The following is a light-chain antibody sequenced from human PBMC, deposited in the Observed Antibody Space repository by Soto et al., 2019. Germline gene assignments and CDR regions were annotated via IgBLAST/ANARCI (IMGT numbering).Light chain of an antibody. CDR2: KAS. CDR1: QSISSW. V-gene: IGKV1-5*03. J-gene: IGKJ4*01. Sequence: DIQMTQSPSTLSAAVGDRVTITCRASQSISSWLAWYQQQPGKAPKLLIYKASSLQSGVPARLSGSGPGTEFTLTISILQPDDFATYDCQQYNSWPLTFGGGTKVEIK. CDR3: QQYNSWPLT.